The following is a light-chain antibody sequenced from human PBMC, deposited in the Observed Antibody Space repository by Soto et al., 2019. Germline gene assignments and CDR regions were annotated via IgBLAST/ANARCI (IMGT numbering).Light chain of an antibody. CDR3: QQYTDWPPFT. CDR2: GAS. J-gene: IGKJ3*01. V-gene: IGKV3-15*01. Sequence: EIVMTQSPATLSVSPGERATLSSRASQTVSSNLAWYQQKPGQAPRLLIHGASTRAAGIPARFSGSGSGTEFTLTISSLQSEDFAVYYCQQYTDWPPFTVGPGTRVDIK. CDR1: QTVSSN.